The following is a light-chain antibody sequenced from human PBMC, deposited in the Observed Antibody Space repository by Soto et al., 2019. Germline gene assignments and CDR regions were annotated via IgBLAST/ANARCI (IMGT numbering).Light chain of an antibody. V-gene: IGLV2-8*01. J-gene: IGLJ1*01. CDR1: KHDIGVYDF. CDR3: KSYAGSNTYV. CDR2: EVV. Sequence: QSALTQPPSASGSPGQSVTISCTGTKHDIGVYDFVSWYQHHPGKAPRLIIYEVVQRPSGVPDRFSGSKSGNTAPLTVSGLQAADEGDYCCKSYAGSNTYVFGSGTKLTVL.